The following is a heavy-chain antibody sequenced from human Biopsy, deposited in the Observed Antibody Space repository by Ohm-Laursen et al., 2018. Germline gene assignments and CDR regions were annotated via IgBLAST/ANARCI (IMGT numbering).Heavy chain of an antibody. Sequence: ASVKASCKASGYSLSTYDVNWVRQARGQGLEWMGWMIPSSGKTGYAQRFQGRVTLTMNTSITRAYIELRSLRSEDTAVYYCAADINVWNVNDWGQGTQVTVSS. CDR3: AADINVWNVND. V-gene: IGHV1-8*01. J-gene: IGHJ4*02. D-gene: IGHD1-1*01. CDR1: GYSLSTYD. CDR2: MIPSSGKT.